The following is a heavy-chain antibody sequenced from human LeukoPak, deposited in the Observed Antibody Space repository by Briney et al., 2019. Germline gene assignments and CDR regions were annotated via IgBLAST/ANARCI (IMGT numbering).Heavy chain of an antibody. Sequence: GGSLRLSCAASGFTFSSYGMHWVRQAPGKGLEWVAVISYDGSNKYYADSVKGRFTISRGNSKNTLYLQMNSLRAEDTAVYYCAKESARKGSSWHLLGVWGQGTLVTVSS. D-gene: IGHD6-13*01. CDR1: GFTFSSYG. CDR3: AKESARKGSSWHLLGV. J-gene: IGHJ4*02. CDR2: ISYDGSNK. V-gene: IGHV3-30*18.